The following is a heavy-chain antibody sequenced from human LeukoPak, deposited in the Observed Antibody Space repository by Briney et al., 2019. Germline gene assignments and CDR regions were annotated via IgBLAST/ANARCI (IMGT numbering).Heavy chain of an antibody. CDR1: KFAFSSYA. Sequence: GGSLRVSCEASKFAFSSYAMSWVRQAPGKGLEWVAIINGGGGNTNYADYVKGRFTISRDNSKNTLFLQMNSLRAEDTAVYYCGKNRYSGSLSPFDVWGQGRIVTV. CDR3: GKNRYSGSLSPFDV. CDR2: INGGGGNT. J-gene: IGHJ3*01. V-gene: IGHV3-23*01. D-gene: IGHD1-26*01.